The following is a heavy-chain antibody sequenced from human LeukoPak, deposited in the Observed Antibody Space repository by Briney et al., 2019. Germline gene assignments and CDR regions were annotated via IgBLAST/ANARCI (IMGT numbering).Heavy chain of an antibody. CDR3: ARAASCGGDCSSSYLQH. J-gene: IGHJ1*01. CDR2: INTDGSST. CDR1: GFTFSSHW. V-gene: IGHV3-74*01. D-gene: IGHD2-21*02. Sequence: PGGSLRLSCAASGFTFSSHWMHWVRQAPGKGLVWVSRINTDGSSTSYADSVKGRFNISRDNAKNTLYLQMNSLRAEDMAVYYCARAASCGGDCSSSYLQHWGQGTLVTVPS.